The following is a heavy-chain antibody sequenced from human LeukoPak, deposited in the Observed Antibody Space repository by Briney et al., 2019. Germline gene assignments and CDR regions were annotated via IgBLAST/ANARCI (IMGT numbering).Heavy chain of an antibody. D-gene: IGHD4-17*01. CDR3: ARPPVPMTTVTPL. CDR2: ISSNGGST. Sequence: PGGSLRLSCAASGFTFSSYAMHWVRQAPGKGLEYVSAISSNGGSTYYANSVKGRFTISRDNSKNTLYLQMGSLRAEDMAVYYCARPPVPMTTVTPLWGQGTLVTVSS. J-gene: IGHJ4*02. V-gene: IGHV3-64*01. CDR1: GFTFSSYA.